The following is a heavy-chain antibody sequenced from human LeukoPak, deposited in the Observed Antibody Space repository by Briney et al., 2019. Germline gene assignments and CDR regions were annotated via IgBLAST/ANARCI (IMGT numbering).Heavy chain of an antibody. V-gene: IGHV3-23*01. J-gene: IGHJ4*02. CDR3: AKDLTIFGVVLIVLEDDY. Sequence: PGGSLRLSCAASGFTFSSYAMSWVRQAPGKGLEWVLTLCGSGGSTYYADSVKGRFTISRDNSKNTLYLQMNSLRAEDTAVYYCAKDLTIFGVVLIVLEDDYWGQGTLVTVSS. CDR1: GFTFSSYA. D-gene: IGHD3-3*01. CDR2: LCGSGGST.